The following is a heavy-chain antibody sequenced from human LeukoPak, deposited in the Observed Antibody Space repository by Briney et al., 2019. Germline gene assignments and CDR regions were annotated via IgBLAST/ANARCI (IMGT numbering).Heavy chain of an antibody. CDR1: GFTFDGYT. CDR2: ISWDGGST. CDR3: AKASSHYCSSTSCFLDY. J-gene: IGHJ4*02. D-gene: IGHD2-2*01. V-gene: IGHV3-43*01. Sequence: PGGSLRLSCAASGFTFDGYTMHWVRQAPGKGLEWVSLISWDGGSTYYADSVKGRFTISRDNSKNSLYLQMNSLRTEDTALYYCAKASSHYCSSTSCFLDYWGQGTLVTVSS.